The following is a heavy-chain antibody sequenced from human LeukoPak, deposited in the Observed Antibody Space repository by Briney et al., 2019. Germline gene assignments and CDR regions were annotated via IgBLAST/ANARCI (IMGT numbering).Heavy chain of an antibody. Sequence: GGSLRLSCATPGFTFSSHWMHWVRQAPGKGLVWVSRIKSDGSSTDYADSVKGRFTISRDNAKNTLFLQMNSLRAEDTAVYYGVRLYFDWGQGTLVTVSS. CDR2: IKSDGSST. CDR1: GFTFSSHW. J-gene: IGHJ4*02. CDR3: VRLYFD. V-gene: IGHV3-74*01. D-gene: IGHD3-9*01.